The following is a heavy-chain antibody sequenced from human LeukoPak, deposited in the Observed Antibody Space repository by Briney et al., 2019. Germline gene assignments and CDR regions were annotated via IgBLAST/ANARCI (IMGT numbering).Heavy chain of an antibody. V-gene: IGHV3-30-3*01. CDR2: MSNDGSNK. D-gene: IGHD3-10*01. Sequence: PGRSLRLSCAASGFTFSIYVMHWVRQAPGKGLEWVAVMSNDGSNKYYADSVKGRFTISRDNSKNTLYLQMNSLRAEDTAVYYCARGHYYGSGSYYNSFDYWGQGTLVTVSS. CDR1: GFTFSIYV. CDR3: ARGHYYGSGSYYNSFDY. J-gene: IGHJ4*02.